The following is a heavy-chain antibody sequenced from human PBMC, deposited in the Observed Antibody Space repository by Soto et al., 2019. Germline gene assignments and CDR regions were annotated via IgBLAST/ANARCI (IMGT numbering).Heavy chain of an antibody. Sequence: QLQLQESGPGLVKPSETLSLTCTVSGGSISSRGYYWGWIRQPPGKGLEWIGTIYYSGSTYYNPSLKSRVPLSVNTSKNQFSLKLSSGTAADTAGYYCGDRNWVDPWGQGTLVTVSS. V-gene: IGHV4-39*01. J-gene: IGHJ5*02. CDR1: GGSISSRGYY. CDR3: GDRNWVDP. CDR2: IYYSGST.